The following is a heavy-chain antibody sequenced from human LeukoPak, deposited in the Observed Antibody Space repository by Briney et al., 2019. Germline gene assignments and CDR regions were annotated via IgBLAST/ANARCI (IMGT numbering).Heavy chain of an antibody. CDR2: ISWDGGST. CDR1: GFTFDDYN. Sequence: GGSLRLSCAASGFTFDDYNMHWVRQAPGKGLEWVSLISWDGGSTYYADSVKGRFTISRDNSKNSLYLQMNSLRSEDTALYYCAKDSNYYGSGSPSYMDVWGKGTTVTVSS. CDR3: AKDSNYYGSGSPSYMDV. D-gene: IGHD3-10*01. J-gene: IGHJ6*03. V-gene: IGHV3-43*01.